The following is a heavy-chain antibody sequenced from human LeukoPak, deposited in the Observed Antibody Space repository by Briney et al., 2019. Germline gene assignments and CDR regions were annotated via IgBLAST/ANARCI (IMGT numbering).Heavy chain of an antibody. CDR3: ARHTILNYGDYPDAFDI. CDR2: IDPSDSYT. V-gene: IGHV5-10-1*01. J-gene: IGHJ3*02. CDR1: GYSFTSYW. D-gene: IGHD4-17*01. Sequence: GESLKISCKGSGYSFTSYWISWVRQMPGKGLEWIGRIDPSDSYTNYSPSFQGHVTISADKSISTAYLQWSSLKASDTAMYYCARHTILNYGDYPDAFDIWGQGTMVTVSS.